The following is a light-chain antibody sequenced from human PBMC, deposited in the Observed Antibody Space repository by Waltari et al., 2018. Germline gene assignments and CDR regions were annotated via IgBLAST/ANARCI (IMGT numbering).Light chain of an antibody. CDR1: QSLLHSNGYNY. V-gene: IGKV2-28*01. J-gene: IGKJ4*01. Sequence: DIVMTQSPLSLPVTPGEPASISFRSSQSLLHSNGYNYLDWYLQKPGQSPQLLIYLGSNRASGVPDRFSGSGSGTEFTLKISRVEADDVGVYYCMQALQTPRTFGGGTKVEIK. CDR2: LGS. CDR3: MQALQTPRT.